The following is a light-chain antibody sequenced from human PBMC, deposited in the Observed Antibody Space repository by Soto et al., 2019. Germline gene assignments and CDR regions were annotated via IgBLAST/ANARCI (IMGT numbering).Light chain of an antibody. CDR1: SSDVGTYNL. Sequence: QFVLTQPASVSWSLGQSITISCTGTSSDVGTYNLVSWYQQLPDKAPKLIIHEVNKRPSGVSTRFSGSKSGNTASLTISGLQAEDDADYHCYSYAGSSTYVFGTGTKVTVL. CDR3: YSYAGSSTYV. J-gene: IGLJ1*01. V-gene: IGLV2-23*02. CDR2: EVN.